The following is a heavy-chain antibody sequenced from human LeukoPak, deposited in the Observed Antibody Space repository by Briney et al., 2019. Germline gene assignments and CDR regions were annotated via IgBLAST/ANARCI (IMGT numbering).Heavy chain of an antibody. CDR2: IYYSGST. CDR3: SRDAPDTAMTDAFDI. Sequence: SETLSLTCTVAGGSISSCSYYWGRIRQPPRKGLEWIGSIYYSGSTYYNPSLKSRVTISVDTSKNQFSLKLSSVTAADTAVYYCSRDAPDTAMTDAFDIWGQGTMVTVSS. CDR1: GGSISSCSYY. D-gene: IGHD5-18*01. J-gene: IGHJ3*02. V-gene: IGHV4-39*07.